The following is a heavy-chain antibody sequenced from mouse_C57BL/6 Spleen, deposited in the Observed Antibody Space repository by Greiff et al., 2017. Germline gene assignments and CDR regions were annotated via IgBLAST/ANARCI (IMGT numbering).Heavy chain of an antibody. J-gene: IGHJ2*01. D-gene: IGHD1-1*01. CDR2: ISSGSSTI. CDR1: GFTFSDYG. V-gene: IGHV5-17*01. Sequence: EVKLVESGGGLVKPGGSLKLSCAASGFTFSDYGMHWVRQAPEKGLEWVAYISSGSSTIYYADTVKGRFTISRDNAKNTLFLQMTSLRSEDTAMYYCARDYYGTEDYWGQGTTLTVSS. CDR3: ARDYYGTEDY.